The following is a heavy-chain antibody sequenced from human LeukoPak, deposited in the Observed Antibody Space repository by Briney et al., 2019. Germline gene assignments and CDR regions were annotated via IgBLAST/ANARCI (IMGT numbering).Heavy chain of an antibody. CDR1: GGSFSGYY. Sequence: SETLSLTCAVYGGSFSGYYWSWIPQPPGKGLEWIGEINHSGSTNYNPSLKSRVTISVDTSKNQFSLKLSSVTAADTAVYYCARCGRRPAKTSGWYSTQASKENWFDPWGQGTLVTVSS. CDR2: INHSGST. CDR3: ARCGRRPAKTSGWYSTQASKENWFDP. J-gene: IGHJ5*02. D-gene: IGHD6-19*01. V-gene: IGHV4-34*01.